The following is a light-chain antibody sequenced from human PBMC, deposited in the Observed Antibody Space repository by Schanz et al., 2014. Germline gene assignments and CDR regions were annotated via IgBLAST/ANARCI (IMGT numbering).Light chain of an antibody. CDR2: GSS. Sequence: EIVLTQSPGTLSLSPGERATLSCRASQSVSSSYLAWYQQKPGRAPRLLIFGSSSRATGIPDRFSGSGSGTDFTLTISSLQPEDFAVYYCQQRSNWPRTFGQGTRLEIK. CDR3: QQRSNWPRT. CDR1: QSVSSSY. J-gene: IGKJ5*01. V-gene: IGKV3D-20*02.